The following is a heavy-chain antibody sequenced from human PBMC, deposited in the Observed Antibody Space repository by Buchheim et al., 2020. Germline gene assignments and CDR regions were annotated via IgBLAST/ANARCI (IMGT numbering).Heavy chain of an antibody. V-gene: IGHV1-69*01. D-gene: IGHD2-15*01. CDR2: IIPIFGTA. CDR3: ARDDGRGGYCSGSTCYSLGGSQY. J-gene: IGHJ4*02. CDR1: GGTFSSYA. Sequence: QVQLVQSGAEVKKPGSSVKVSCKASGGTFSSYAISWVRQAPGQGLEWMGGIIPIFGTANYAQKFQGRVTITADESTSTAYMELSSLRSEDTAVYYCARDDGRGGYCSGSTCYSLGGSQYWGQGT.